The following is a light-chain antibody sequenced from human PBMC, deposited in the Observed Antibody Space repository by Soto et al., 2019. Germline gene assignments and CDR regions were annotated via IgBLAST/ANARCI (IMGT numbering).Light chain of an antibody. Sequence: DTQMTHSPSTVSASVGDRITITCRASQNIQRWLAWYQQKPGKAPKLLIYKASSLERGVPSRFSAGGSGVEFTLNISSVQPEDFATYHCLQYHSDWTFGQGTKVDI. V-gene: IGKV1-5*03. CDR2: KAS. J-gene: IGKJ1*01. CDR1: QNIQRW. CDR3: LQYHSDWT.